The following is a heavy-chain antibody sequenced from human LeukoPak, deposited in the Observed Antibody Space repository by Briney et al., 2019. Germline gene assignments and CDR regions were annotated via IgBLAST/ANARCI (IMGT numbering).Heavy chain of an antibody. CDR1: GFTFSSYW. CDR3: ASAPYSSSWYMYFQH. CDR2: IKQDGSEK. J-gene: IGHJ1*01. D-gene: IGHD6-13*01. Sequence: GVSLRLSCAASGFTFSSYWMSWVRQAPGKGLEWVANIKQDGSEKYYVDSVKGRFTISRDNAKNSLYLQMNSLRAEDTAVYYCASAPYSSSWYMYFQHWGQGTLVTVSS. V-gene: IGHV3-7*01.